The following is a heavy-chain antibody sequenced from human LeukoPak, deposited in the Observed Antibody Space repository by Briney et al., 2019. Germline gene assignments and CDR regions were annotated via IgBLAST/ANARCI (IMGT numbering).Heavy chain of an antibody. Sequence: AGGSLRLSCAASGFTVSSNYMSWVRQAPGKGREWVSVIYSGGSTYYADSVKCRFTISRDNSKNTLYLQMNSLRAEDTAVYYCARARNYDYVLGSYPPAGYYFDYWGQGTLVTVSS. V-gene: IGHV3-53*01. J-gene: IGHJ4*02. CDR2: IYSGGST. D-gene: IGHD3-16*01. CDR3: ARARNYDYVLGSYPPAGYYFDY. CDR1: GFTVSSNY.